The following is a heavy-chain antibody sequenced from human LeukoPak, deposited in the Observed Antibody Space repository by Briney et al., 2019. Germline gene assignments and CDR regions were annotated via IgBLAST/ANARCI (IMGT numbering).Heavy chain of an antibody. CDR3: ARGSPMRD. CDR2: IYYSGST. CDR1: GGSISSYY. Sequence: PSETLSLTCTVSGGSISSYYWSWIRQPPGKGLEWTGYIYYSGSTNYNPSLKSRVTISVDTSKNQFSLKLSSVTAADTAVYYCARGSPMRDWGQGTLVTVSS. D-gene: IGHD3-22*01. V-gene: IGHV4-59*01. J-gene: IGHJ4*02.